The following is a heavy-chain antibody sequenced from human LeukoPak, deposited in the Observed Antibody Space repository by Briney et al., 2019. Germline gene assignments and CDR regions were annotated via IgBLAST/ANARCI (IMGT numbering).Heavy chain of an antibody. V-gene: IGHV3-30-3*01. D-gene: IGHD4-17*01. CDR3: ASGWNGDYERRSDFDY. CDR2: ISYDGSNK. CDR1: GFTFSSYA. J-gene: IGHJ4*02. Sequence: GGSLRLSCAASGFTFSSYAMHWVRQAPGKGLKWVAVISYDGSNKYYADSVKGRFTISRDNSKNTLYLQMNSLRAEDTAVYYCASGWNGDYERRSDFDYWGQGTLVTVSS.